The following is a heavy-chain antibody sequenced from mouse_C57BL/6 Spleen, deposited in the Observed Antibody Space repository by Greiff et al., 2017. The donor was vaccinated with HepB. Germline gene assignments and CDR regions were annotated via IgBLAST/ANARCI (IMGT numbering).Heavy chain of an antibody. J-gene: IGHJ2*01. CDR3: ARRYDYLFDY. CDR2: IHPNSGST. CDR1: GYTFTSYW. Sequence: QVQLQQPGAELVKPGASVKLSCKASGYTFTSYWMHWVKQRPGQGLEWIGMIHPNSGSTNYNEKFKSKATLTVDKSSRTAYMQLSSLTSEDSAVYYCARRYDYLFDYWGQGTTLTVSS. V-gene: IGHV1-64*01. D-gene: IGHD2-4*01.